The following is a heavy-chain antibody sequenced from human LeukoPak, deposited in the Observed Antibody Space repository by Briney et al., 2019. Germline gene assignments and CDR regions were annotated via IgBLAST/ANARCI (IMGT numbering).Heavy chain of an antibody. CDR3: AREGDYYDSSGYYSYYFDY. D-gene: IGHD3-22*01. V-gene: IGHV3-20*04. CDR2: LNGNGDNT. CDR1: GFTFDDYV. J-gene: IGHJ4*02. Sequence: GGSLRLSCAASGFTFDDYVMNWVRQAPGKGLEWVSGLNGNGDNTGFADSVKGRFTISRDNAKNSLYLQMNSLRAEDTAVYYCAREGDYYDSSGYYSYYFDYWGQGTLVTVSS.